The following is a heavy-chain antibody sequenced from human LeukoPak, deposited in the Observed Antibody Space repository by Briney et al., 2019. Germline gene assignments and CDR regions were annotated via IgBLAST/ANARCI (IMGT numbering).Heavy chain of an antibody. Sequence: SETLSLTCTVSVGSLSSSSYHWGWVRPPPGKGLAWIGSIYYSGSTYYNPSPKSRVTISVDTSKNQFSLKLSSVTAADTAVYYCASPSGYYSYFDYWGQGTLVTVSS. J-gene: IGHJ4*02. D-gene: IGHD3-22*01. CDR2: IYYSGST. V-gene: IGHV4-39*01. CDR1: VGSLSSSSYH. CDR3: ASPSGYYSYFDY.